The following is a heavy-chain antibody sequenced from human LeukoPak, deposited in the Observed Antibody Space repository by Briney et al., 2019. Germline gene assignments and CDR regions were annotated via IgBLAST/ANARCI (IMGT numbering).Heavy chain of an antibody. J-gene: IGHJ4*02. D-gene: IGHD2-15*01. V-gene: IGHV3-7*04. CDR1: GFTFSSYW. CDR3: ARGLVVVVAASYYFDY. CDR2: IKQDGSEK. Sequence: GGSLRLSCAASGFTFSSYWMSWVRQAPGKGLEWVANIKQDGSEKYYVDSVKGRFTISRDNAKNSLHLQMNSLRAEDTAVYYCARGLVVVVAASYYFDYWGQRTLVTVSS.